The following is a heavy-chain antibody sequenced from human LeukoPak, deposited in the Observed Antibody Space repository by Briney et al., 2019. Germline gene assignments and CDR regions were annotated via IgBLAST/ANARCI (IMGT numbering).Heavy chain of an antibody. D-gene: IGHD3-3*01. V-gene: IGHV4-34*01. CDR2: INHSGST. J-gene: IGHJ4*02. CDR1: GGSFSGYY. CDR3: AREFLEWLPDY. Sequence: SETLSLTCAVYGGSFSGYYWSWIRQPPGKGLEWIGEINHSGSTNYNPSLKSRVTILVDTSKNQFSLKLGSVTAADTAVYYCAREFLEWLPDYWGQGTLVTVSS.